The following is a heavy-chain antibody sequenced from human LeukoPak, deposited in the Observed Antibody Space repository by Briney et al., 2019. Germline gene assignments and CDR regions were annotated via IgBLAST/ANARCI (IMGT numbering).Heavy chain of an antibody. CDR2: IYYSGST. V-gene: IGHV4-39*01. D-gene: IGHD3-22*01. J-gene: IGHJ4*02. CDR1: GGSISSSSYY. CDR3: ARHRSPLGSSGYYYV. Sequence: SETLSLTCTVSGGSISSSSYYWGWIRQPPGKGLEWIGSIYYSGSTYYNPSLKSRVTISVDTSKNQFSLKLSSVTAADTAVHYCARHRSPLGSSGYYYVWGQGTLVTVSS.